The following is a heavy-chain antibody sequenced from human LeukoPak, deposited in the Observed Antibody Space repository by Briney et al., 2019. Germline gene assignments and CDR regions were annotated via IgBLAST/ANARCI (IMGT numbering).Heavy chain of an antibody. J-gene: IGHJ4*02. V-gene: IGHV6-1*01. CDR1: GDSVSSNSAA. CDR3: ARDYDFWSGYYFFFDY. Sequence: SQTLSLTFAISGDSVSSNSAAWNWLRQSPSRGLEWLGSTYYRSKWYNDYAVSVKSRITINPDTSKNQFSLQLNSVTPEDTAVYYCARDYDFWSGYYFFFDYWGQGTLVTVSS. D-gene: IGHD3-3*01. CDR2: TYYRSKWYN.